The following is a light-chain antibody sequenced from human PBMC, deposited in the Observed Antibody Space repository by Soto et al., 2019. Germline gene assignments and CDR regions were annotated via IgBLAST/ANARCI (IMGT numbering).Light chain of an antibody. J-gene: IGLJ2*01. V-gene: IGLV2-23*01. CDR1: SSDVGSYNL. CDR2: EDS. Sequence: QSALTQPASVPGSPGQSITISCTGTSSDVGSYNLVSWYQQHPGKAPKLMIYEDSKWPSGVSNRFSGSKSGNTASLTISGLQAEDEADYYCCSYAGSSTVVFGGGTKLTVL. CDR3: CSYAGSSTVV.